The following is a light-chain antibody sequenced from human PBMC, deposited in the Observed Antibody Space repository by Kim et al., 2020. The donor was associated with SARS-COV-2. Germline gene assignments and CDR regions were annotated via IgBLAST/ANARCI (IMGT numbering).Light chain of an antibody. V-gene: IGLV3-19*01. CDR3: NSRDSSGDRWV. CDR1: SIRSYF. CDR2: PET. Sequence: AWGQTVSITCQGDSIRSYFASWYQQKPGQAPILVLYPETNRPSGIPDRFSGSVSGNMSSLTITGAQAEDEADYYCNSRDSSGDRWVFGGGTQLTVL. J-gene: IGLJ3*02.